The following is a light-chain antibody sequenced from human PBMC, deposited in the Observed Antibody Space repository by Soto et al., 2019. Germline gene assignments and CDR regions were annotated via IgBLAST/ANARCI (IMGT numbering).Light chain of an antibody. CDR2: DAS. CDR3: QQSFSTPRT. J-gene: IGKJ3*01. CDR1: QSIKNY. V-gene: IGKV1-39*01. Sequence: DIQLTQSPSSLSASVGDRVTITCRTSQSIKNYLNWYQQRPGKAPKLLIYDASTLQSGVPSRFSGSGSGTDFTLTISTLQPEDFATYYCQQSFSTPRTFGPGTKVDIK.